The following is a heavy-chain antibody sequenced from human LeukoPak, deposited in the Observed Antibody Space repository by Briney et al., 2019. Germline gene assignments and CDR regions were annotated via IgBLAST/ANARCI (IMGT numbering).Heavy chain of an antibody. CDR3: ARGYSSSWYYFDY. J-gene: IGHJ4*02. V-gene: IGHV4-59*01. D-gene: IGHD6-13*01. Sequence: SETLSPTCTVSGDSISSYYWSWFRQPPGKGLEWIGYIYDSGSTNYNPSLKSRVTMAVDTSKNQFSLKLSSVTAADTAVYYCARGYSSSWYYFDYWGQGTLVTVTS. CDR1: GDSISSYY. CDR2: IYDSGST.